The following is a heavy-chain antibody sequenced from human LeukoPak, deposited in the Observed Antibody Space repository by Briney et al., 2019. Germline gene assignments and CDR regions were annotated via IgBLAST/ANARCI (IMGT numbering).Heavy chain of an antibody. Sequence: ASVKVSCKVSGYTLTELSMHWVRQAPGKGLEWMGGFDPEDGETIYARKFQGRVTMTEDTSTDTAYMELSSLRSEDTAVYYCAKDYNYYDSSGYYDYWGQGTLVTVSS. CDR2: FDPEDGET. CDR3: AKDYNYYDSSGYYDY. D-gene: IGHD3-22*01. CDR1: GYTLTELS. J-gene: IGHJ4*02. V-gene: IGHV1-24*01.